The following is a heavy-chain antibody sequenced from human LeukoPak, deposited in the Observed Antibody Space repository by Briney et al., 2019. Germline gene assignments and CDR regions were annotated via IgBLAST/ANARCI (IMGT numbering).Heavy chain of an antibody. CDR2: IYTSGST. CDR3: ARHPVAGSPDY. D-gene: IGHD6-19*01. Sequence: KASETLSLTCTVSGGSISSYYWSWIRQPPGKGLEWIGYIYTSGSTNYNPSLKSRVTISVDTSKNQFSLKLSSVTAADTAVYYCARHPVAGSPDYWGQGTLVTVSS. V-gene: IGHV4-4*09. J-gene: IGHJ4*02. CDR1: GGSISSYY.